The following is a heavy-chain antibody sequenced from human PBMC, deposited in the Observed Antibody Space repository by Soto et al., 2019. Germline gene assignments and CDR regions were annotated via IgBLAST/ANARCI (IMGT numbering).Heavy chain of an antibody. CDR3: ARGWYEYFGVDV. Sequence: PGGSLRLSCAASGFTFSNYGMHWVRQAPGKGLEWVAVISYDGSNKYYPESVKGRFTIPRDNSKNTLYLQMNSLRAEDTAVYYCARGWYEYFGVDVRGQGTLGTVSS. V-gene: IGHV3-30*03. J-gene: IGHJ4*02. CDR1: GFTFSNYG. D-gene: IGHD6-19*01. CDR2: ISYDGSNK.